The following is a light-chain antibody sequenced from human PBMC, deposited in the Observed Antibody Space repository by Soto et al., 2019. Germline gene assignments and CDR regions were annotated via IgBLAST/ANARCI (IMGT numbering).Light chain of an antibody. CDR1: TSDVGVDDY. CDR2: DVS. J-gene: IGLJ3*02. Sequence: QSVLTQPRSVSGSPGQSVTISCTGPTSDVGVDDYVSWYQQYPGKAPKLMIYDVSRRPSGVPDRFSGSKSGNTASLTISGLQAEDEADYYCCSYSGSDTSPWVFGGGTKLTVL. CDR3: CSYSGSDTSPWV. V-gene: IGLV2-11*01.